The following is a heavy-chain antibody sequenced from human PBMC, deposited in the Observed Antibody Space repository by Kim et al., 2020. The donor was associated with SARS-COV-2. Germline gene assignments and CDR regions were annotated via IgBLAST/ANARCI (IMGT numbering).Heavy chain of an antibody. CDR1: GGSISSYY. J-gene: IGHJ6*02. V-gene: IGHV4-59*01. D-gene: IGHD3-3*01. CDR3: ARYFAPPFGVVIGVYGMDV. Sequence: SETLSLTCTVSGGSISSYYWSWIRQPPGKGLEWIGYIYYSGSTNYNPSLKSRVTISVDTSKNQFSLKLSSVTAADTAVYYCARYFAPPFGVVIGVYGMDVWGQGTTVTVSS. CDR2: IYYSGST.